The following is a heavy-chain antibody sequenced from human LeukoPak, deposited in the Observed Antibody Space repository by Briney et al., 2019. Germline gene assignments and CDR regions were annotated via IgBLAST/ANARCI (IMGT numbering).Heavy chain of an antibody. V-gene: IGHV3-20*04. CDR1: GFIFDDYG. J-gene: IGHJ6*04. Sequence: GGSLRLSCTGSGFIFDDYGMDWVRQAPGKGLEWVSGINWDGSNTGYVDSVKGRFTISRDNAKNSLYLQMNSLRAEDTAVYYCAELGITMIGGVWGKGTTVTISS. CDR2: INWDGSNT. CDR3: AELGITMIGGV. D-gene: IGHD3-10*02.